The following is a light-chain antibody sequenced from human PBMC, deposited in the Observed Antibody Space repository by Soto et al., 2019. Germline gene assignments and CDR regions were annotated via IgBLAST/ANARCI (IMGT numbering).Light chain of an antibody. CDR1: SSWIGSNY. J-gene: IGLJ1*01. Sequence: QSVLPQPPSASGTPGQRVTVSCSVSSSWIGSNYVYWYQQLPGTAPKLLIYRNDQRPSGVPDRFSGSRSGTSASLAISGLRSEDEAIYYCATWVDSLSVYVFGTGTKVTVL. CDR2: RND. CDR3: ATWVDSLSVYV. V-gene: IGLV1-47*01.